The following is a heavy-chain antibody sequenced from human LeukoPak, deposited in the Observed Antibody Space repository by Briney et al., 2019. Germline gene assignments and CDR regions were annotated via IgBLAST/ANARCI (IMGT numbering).Heavy chain of an antibody. D-gene: IGHD6-19*01. J-gene: IGHJ4*02. CDR2: IYYSGNT. CDR3: ARYAYGSGPFDY. CDR1: GGSISSYY. Sequence: SETLSLTCTVSGGSISSYYWSWIRQPPGKGLEWIGYIYYSGNTNYNPSLKSRVTISVDTSKNQFSLQLNSVTAADTAVYYCARYAYGSGPFDYWGQGTLITVPP. V-gene: IGHV4-59*01.